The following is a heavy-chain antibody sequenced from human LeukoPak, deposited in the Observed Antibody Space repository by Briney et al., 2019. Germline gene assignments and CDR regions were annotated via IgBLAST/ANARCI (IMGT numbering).Heavy chain of an antibody. V-gene: IGHV3-30*02. Sequence: GGSLGLSCVASGFTFSSYGMHWVRQAPGKGLEWVAFIWYDGSNKYYADSVKGRFTISRDNSKNTLSLQMSSLRPDDTAVYYCAKAYSYGYDYWGQGTLVTVSS. CDR3: AKAYSYGYDY. J-gene: IGHJ4*02. D-gene: IGHD5-18*01. CDR1: GFTFSSYG. CDR2: IWYDGSNK.